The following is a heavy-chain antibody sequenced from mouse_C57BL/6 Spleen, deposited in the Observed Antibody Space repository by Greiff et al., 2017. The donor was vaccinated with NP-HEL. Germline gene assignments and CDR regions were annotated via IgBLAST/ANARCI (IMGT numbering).Heavy chain of an antibody. J-gene: IGHJ4*01. CDR3: ARSGYSDAMDY. Sequence: EVQLQQSGPELVKPGASVKIPCKASGYTFTDYNMDWVKQSHGKSLEWIGDINPNNGGTIYNQKCKGKAKLTVEKSSSTAYIEVRSLTSEDTAVYYCARSGYSDAMDYWGQGTSVTVSS. D-gene: IGHD3-1*01. CDR2: INPNNGGT. CDR1: GYTFTDYN. V-gene: IGHV1-18*01.